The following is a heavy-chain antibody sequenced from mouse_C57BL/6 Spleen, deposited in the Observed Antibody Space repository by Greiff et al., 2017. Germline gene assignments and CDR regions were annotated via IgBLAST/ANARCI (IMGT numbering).Heavy chain of an antibody. Sequence: QVQLQQPGAELVRPGSSVKLSCKASGYTFTSYWMHWVKQRPIQGLEWIGNIDPSDSETHYTQKFKDKATVTVDKSSSTAYMQLSSLTSEDSAVYYCAREGVTTVVADYWGQGTTLTVSS. CDR1: GYTFTSYW. D-gene: IGHD1-1*01. CDR3: AREGVTTVVADY. J-gene: IGHJ2*01. CDR2: IDPSDSET. V-gene: IGHV1-52*01.